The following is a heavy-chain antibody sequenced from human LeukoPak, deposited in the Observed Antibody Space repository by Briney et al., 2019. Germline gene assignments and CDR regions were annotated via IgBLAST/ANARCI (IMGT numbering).Heavy chain of an antibody. CDR3: AHKGRGSGSYV. V-gene: IGHV2-5*01. Sequence: SGPTLVNPTQTLTLTCTFSGFSLSTTGVGVGWIRQSPGKALEWLAVIYWNEDKIYSPSLKSRLTITKDTSKNQVVLIMTNMVPVDTATYYCAHKGRGSGSYVWGQGTLVTVSS. CDR1: GFSLSTTGVG. J-gene: IGHJ4*02. D-gene: IGHD3-10*01. CDR2: IYWNEDK.